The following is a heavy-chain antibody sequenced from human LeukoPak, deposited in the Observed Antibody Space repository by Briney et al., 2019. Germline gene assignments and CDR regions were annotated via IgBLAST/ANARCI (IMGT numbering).Heavy chain of an antibody. CDR3: ARERVENQQLVGGNY. J-gene: IGHJ4*02. D-gene: IGHD6-6*01. CDR2: IYSGGST. CDR1: GLTVSSNY. V-gene: IGHV3-66*01. Sequence: GGSLRLSCAASGLTVSSNYMSWVRQAPAKGLEWVSVIYSGGSTYYADSVKGRFTISRDNSKNTLYLQMNSLRAEDTAVYYCARERVENQQLVGGNYWGQGTLVTVSS.